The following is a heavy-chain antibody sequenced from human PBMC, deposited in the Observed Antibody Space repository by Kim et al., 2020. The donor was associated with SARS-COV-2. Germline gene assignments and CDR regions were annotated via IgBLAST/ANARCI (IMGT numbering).Heavy chain of an antibody. Sequence: SRVPISVDTSKNQFSLKLSSVTAADTAVYYCARGGYSYGADDYYYYYGMDVWGQGTTVTVSS. D-gene: IGHD5-18*01. CDR3: ARGGYSYGADDYYYYYGMDV. V-gene: IGHV4-39*01. J-gene: IGHJ6*02.